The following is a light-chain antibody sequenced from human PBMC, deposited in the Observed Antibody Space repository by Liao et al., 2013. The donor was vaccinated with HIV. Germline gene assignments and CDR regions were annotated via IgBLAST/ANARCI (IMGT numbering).Light chain of an antibody. CDR2: QDN. Sequence: SYDLTQPPSVSVSPGQTANISCSGDYLGDKYASWYQQRPGQSPVLVIYQDNKRPSGIPERFSGSTSGNTATLTISVTQAIDEADYYCQTWDSTSYVFGTGTKVIVL. V-gene: IGLV3-1*01. CDR3: QTWDSTSYV. J-gene: IGLJ1*01. CDR1: YLGDKY.